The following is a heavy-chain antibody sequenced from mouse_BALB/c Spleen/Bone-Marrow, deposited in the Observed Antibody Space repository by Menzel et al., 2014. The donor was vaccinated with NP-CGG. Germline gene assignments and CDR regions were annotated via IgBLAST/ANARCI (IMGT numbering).Heavy chain of an antibody. CDR1: GFDFSRYW. CDR2: INLDSSTI. J-gene: IGHJ3*01. D-gene: IGHD4-1*01. CDR3: ASNWDVGFAY. V-gene: IGHV4-1*02. Sequence: EVKLMESGGGLVQPGGSLKLSCAASGFDFSRYWMSWVRQAPGKGLEWIGEINLDSSTINYTPSLKDKFIISRDNAKNTLYRQMSKVRSEDTALYYCASNWDVGFAYWGQGTLVTVSS.